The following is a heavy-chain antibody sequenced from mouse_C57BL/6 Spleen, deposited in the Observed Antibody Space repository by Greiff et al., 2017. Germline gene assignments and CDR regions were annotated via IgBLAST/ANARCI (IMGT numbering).Heavy chain of an antibody. V-gene: IGHV1-22*01. J-gene: IGHJ3*01. Sequence: VQLQQSGPELVKPGASVTMSCTASGYTFTDYNMHWVKQSHGKSLEWIGYINPNNGGTSYNQKFKGKATLTVNKSSSTAYMELRSLTSEDSAVYYCARGIYDGYYVGYWGQGTLVTVSA. D-gene: IGHD2-3*01. CDR2: INPNNGGT. CDR3: ARGIYDGYYVGY. CDR1: GYTFTDYN.